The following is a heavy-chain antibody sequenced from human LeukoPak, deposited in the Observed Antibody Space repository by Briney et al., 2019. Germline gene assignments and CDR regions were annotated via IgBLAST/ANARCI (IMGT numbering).Heavy chain of an antibody. CDR3: ARLRAHAYNYGFDY. Sequence: PSETLSLACAVYGGSFSGYYWSWIRQPPGKGLEWIGYIYYSGSTTYNPSLKSRFTISVDTSKNQFSLKLSSVTAADTAVYFCARLRAHAYNYGFDYWGQGALVTVSS. CDR2: IYYSGST. CDR1: GGSFSGYY. D-gene: IGHD5-24*01. V-gene: IGHV4-34*01. J-gene: IGHJ4*02.